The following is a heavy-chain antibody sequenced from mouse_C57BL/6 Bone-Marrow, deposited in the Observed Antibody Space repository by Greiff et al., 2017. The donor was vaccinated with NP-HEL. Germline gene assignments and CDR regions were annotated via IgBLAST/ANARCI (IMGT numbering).Heavy chain of an antibody. D-gene: IGHD2-4*01. J-gene: IGHJ3*01. CDR3: ARHGGLRRAWFAY. CDR2: ISSGGSYT. Sequence: EVQRVESGGDLVKPGGSLKLSCAASGFTFSSYGMSWVRQTPDKRLEWVATISSGGSYTYYPDSVQGRFTISRDNAKNTLYLQMSSLKSEDTAMYYCARHGGLRRAWFAYWGQGTLVTVSA. V-gene: IGHV5-6*01. CDR1: GFTFSSYG.